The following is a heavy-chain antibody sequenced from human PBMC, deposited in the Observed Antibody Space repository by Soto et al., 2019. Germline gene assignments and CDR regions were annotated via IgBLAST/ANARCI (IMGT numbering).Heavy chain of an antibody. J-gene: IGHJ4*02. CDR3: ARDMGLRYFDNYFDY. CDR1: GFTFSSYA. V-gene: IGHV3-30-3*01. CDR2: ISYDGSNK. Sequence: PGGSLRLSCAASGFTFSSYAMHWVRQAPGKGLEWVAVISYDGSNKYYADSVKGRFTISRDNSKNTLYLQMNSLRAEDTAVYYCARDMGLRYFDNYFDYWGQGTLVTVSS. D-gene: IGHD3-9*01.